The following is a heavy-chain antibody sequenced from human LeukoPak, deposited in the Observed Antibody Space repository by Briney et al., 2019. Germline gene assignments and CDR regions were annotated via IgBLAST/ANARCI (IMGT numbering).Heavy chain of an antibody. Sequence: SQTLSLTCTVSGGSISSGSYYWSCMRQPAGKGLEWIGRIYTSGSTNYNPSLQSRVTISVDTSKNQFSLQLSPVTAADTAVYYWAREGWYCSGGSCFSYYFDYWGQGTLVTVSS. V-gene: IGHV4-61*02. CDR2: IYTSGST. CDR1: GGSISSGSYY. D-gene: IGHD2-15*01. J-gene: IGHJ4*02. CDR3: AREGWYCSGGSCFSYYFDY.